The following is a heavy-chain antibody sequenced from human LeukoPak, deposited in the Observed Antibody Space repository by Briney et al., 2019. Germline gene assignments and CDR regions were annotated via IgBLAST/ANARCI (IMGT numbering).Heavy chain of an antibody. CDR2: IIPSLDVA. J-gene: IGHJ4*02. D-gene: IGHD2-15*01. V-gene: IGHV1-69*04. CDR3: ARDHCSPGTCLGGH. Sequence: SVKVSCKASGDTFIPYTFSWVRQAPGQGLEWIGRIIPSLDVANYAQKFQGRATLSVDRDTATTYMEVTSLRSEDTAIYYCARDHCSPGTCLGGHWGQGTLVTVSS. CDR1: GDTFIPYT.